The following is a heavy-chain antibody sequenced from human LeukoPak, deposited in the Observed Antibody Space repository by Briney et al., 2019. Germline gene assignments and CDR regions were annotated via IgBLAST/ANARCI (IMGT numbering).Heavy chain of an antibody. J-gene: IGHJ3*02. CDR3: AAEVRGDSSGYYYGGFDI. CDR2: IRYDGSNK. CDR1: GFTFSSYA. Sequence: PGGSLRLSCAASGFTFSSYAMSWVRQAPGKGLEWVAFIRYDGSNKYYADSVKGRFTISRDNSKNTLYLQMNSLRAEDTAVYYCAAEVRGDSSGYYYGGFDIWGQGTMVTVSS. V-gene: IGHV3-30*02. D-gene: IGHD3-22*01.